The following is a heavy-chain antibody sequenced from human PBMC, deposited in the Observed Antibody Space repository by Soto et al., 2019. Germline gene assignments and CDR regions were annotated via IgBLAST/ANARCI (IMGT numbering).Heavy chain of an antibody. D-gene: IGHD2-2*01. V-gene: IGHV3-23*01. CDR3: AAPVPAATHYDYYEMDV. Sequence: EVQLLESGGGLVQPGGSLRLSCAASGFTFSYYTMSWVRQAPGKGLEWVSGISGSGDTIYYADSVKGRFTISRDNSKNTLYRQMNSLRADDTAVYYCAAPVPAATHYDYYEMDVWGKGTTVTVSS. J-gene: IGHJ6*04. CDR1: GFTFSYYT. CDR2: ISGSGDTI.